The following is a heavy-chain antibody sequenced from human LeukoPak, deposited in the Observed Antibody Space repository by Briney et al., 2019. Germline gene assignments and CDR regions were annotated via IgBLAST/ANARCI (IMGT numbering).Heavy chain of an antibody. CDR3: AGDLGAYAFDI. D-gene: IGHD7-27*01. Sequence: SETLSLTCTVSGGSISSYYWSWIRQPPGKGLEWIGYIYYSGSTNYNPSLKSRVTISVDTSKNQFSLKLSSVTAADTAVYYCAGDLGAYAFDIWGQGTMVTVSS. J-gene: IGHJ3*02. CDR1: GGSISSYY. V-gene: IGHV4-59*01. CDR2: IYYSGST.